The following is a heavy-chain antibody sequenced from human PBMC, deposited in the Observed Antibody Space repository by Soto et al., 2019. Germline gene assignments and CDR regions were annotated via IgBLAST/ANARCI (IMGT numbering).Heavy chain of an antibody. CDR3: ARVPRPGYCSSTSCPGRYYYYYYMDV. V-gene: IGHV3-74*01. Sequence: SGGSLRLSCAASGFTFSSYWMHWVRQAPGKGLVWVSRINSDGSSTSYADSVKGRFTISRDNAKNTLYLQMNSLRAEDTAVYYCARVPRPGYCSSTSCPGRYYYYYYMDVWGKGTTVTVSS. CDR1: GFTFSSYW. J-gene: IGHJ6*03. CDR2: INSDGSST. D-gene: IGHD2-2*01.